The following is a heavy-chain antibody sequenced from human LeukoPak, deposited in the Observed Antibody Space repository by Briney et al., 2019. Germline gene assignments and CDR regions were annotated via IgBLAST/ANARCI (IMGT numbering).Heavy chain of an antibody. V-gene: IGHV1-3*01. CDR2: INAGNGNT. Sequence: ASVMVSCKASGYTFTSYAMHWVRQAPGQGLEWMGWINAGNGNTKYSQKFQGRVTITRDTSASTAYMELSSLRSEDTAVYYCARESPLSMVRGVKTPGPRNGAFDIWGQGTMVTVSS. D-gene: IGHD3-10*01. J-gene: IGHJ3*02. CDR3: ARESPLSMVRGVKTPGPRNGAFDI. CDR1: GYTFTSYA.